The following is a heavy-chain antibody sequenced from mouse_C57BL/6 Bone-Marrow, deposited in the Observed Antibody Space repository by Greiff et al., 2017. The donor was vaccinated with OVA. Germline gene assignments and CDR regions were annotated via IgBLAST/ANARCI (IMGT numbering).Heavy chain of an antibody. CDR2: IWSGGST. J-gene: IGHJ4*01. Sequence: VQSVELGPGLVQPSQRLSIIRTVSGFPFTSYGVHWVRPSPGTGPEWLGVIWSGGSTDYNAAFISRLSNSKDNSKSQVFFKMNSLQADDTAIYYCARTPHYYGSSYDYAMDYWGQGTSVTVSS. D-gene: IGHD1-1*01. CDR1: GFPFTSYG. CDR3: ARTPHYYGSSYDYAMDY. V-gene: IGHV2-2*01.